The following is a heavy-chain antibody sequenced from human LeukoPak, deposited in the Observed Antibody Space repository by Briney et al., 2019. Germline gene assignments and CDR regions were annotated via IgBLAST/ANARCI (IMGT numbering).Heavy chain of an antibody. CDR2: IYSGGST. CDR1: GFTVSSNY. Sequence: PGGSLRLSCAASGFTVSSNYMNWVRQAPGKGLEWVSVIYSGGSTYYADSVKGRFTISRDNSKNTLYLQMNSLRAEDTAVYYCARGKDREGPDYWGQGTLVTVSS. V-gene: IGHV3-53*01. J-gene: IGHJ4*02. CDR3: ARGKDREGPDY.